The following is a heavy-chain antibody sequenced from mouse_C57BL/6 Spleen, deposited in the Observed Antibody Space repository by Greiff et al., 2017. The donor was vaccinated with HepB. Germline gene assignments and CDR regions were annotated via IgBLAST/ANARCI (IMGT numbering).Heavy chain of an antibody. CDR3: ARRGLLRSGGFDY. J-gene: IGHJ2*01. D-gene: IGHD1-1*01. CDR2: INPSTGGT. V-gene: IGHV1-42*01. CDR1: GYSFTGYY. Sequence: VQLKESGPELVKPGASVKISCKASGYSFTGYYMNWVKQSPEKSLEWIGEINPSTGGTTYNQKFKAKATLTVDKSSSTAYMQLKSLTSEDSAVYYCARRGLLRSGGFDYWGQGTTLTVSS.